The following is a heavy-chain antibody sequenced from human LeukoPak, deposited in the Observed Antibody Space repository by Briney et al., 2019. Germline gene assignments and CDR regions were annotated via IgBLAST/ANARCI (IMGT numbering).Heavy chain of an antibody. D-gene: IGHD6-13*01. CDR2: INHSGST. CDR1: GGPFSGYY. CDR3: ARRLAAAGGNWFDP. V-gene: IGHV4-34*01. Sequence: PSETLSLTCAVYGGPFSGYYWSWIRQPPGKGLEWIGEINHSGSTNYNPSLKSRVTISVDTSKNQFSLKLSSVTAADTAVYYCARRLAAAGGNWFDPWGQGTLVTVSS. J-gene: IGHJ5*02.